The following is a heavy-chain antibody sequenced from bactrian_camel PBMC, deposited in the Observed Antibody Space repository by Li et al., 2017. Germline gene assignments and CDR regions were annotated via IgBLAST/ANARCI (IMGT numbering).Heavy chain of an antibody. CDR2: IDADGSK. J-gene: IGHJ4*01. V-gene: IGHV3S53*01. CDR3: AARNAGCNWARAIGERHLGSASSVKSCIT. CDR1: RFYYISNC. Sequence: VQLVESGGGSVESGGSLNLSCTASRFYYISNCMGWFRQAPGKSREAVAQIDADGSKLVGDSVKGRFTISKDNAKNTMYLQLSSLHPDDTAIYYCAARNAGCNWARAIGERHLGSASSVKSCITFGARGPRSPSP. D-gene: IGHD1*01.